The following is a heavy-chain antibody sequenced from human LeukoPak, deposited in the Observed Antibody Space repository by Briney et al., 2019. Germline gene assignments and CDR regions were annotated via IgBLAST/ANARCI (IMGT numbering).Heavy chain of an antibody. V-gene: IGHV3-48*03. J-gene: IGHJ4*02. Sequence: GGSLRLSCAASGFTFSSYEMNWVRQAPGKGLGWVSYISSSGSTIYYADSVKGRFTISRDNAKNSLYLQMNSLRAEDTAVYYCAREGILTGYSDYWGQGTLVTVSS. CDR1: GFTFSSYE. D-gene: IGHD3-9*01. CDR2: ISSSGSTI. CDR3: AREGILTGYSDY.